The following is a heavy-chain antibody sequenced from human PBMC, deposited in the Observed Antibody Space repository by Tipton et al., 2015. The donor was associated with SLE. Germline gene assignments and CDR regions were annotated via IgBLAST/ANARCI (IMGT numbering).Heavy chain of an antibody. CDR3: ARDHYDSSGYYPYY. Sequence: SLRLSCAASGFTFSGYSMNWVRQAPGKGLEWVSSISSSSTYIYYADSVKGRFTVSRDNAKNSLYLQMNSLRAEDTAVYYCARDHYDSSGYYPYYWGQGTLVTVSS. D-gene: IGHD3-22*01. CDR2: ISSSSTYI. V-gene: IGHV3-21*01. CDR1: GFTFSGYS. J-gene: IGHJ4*02.